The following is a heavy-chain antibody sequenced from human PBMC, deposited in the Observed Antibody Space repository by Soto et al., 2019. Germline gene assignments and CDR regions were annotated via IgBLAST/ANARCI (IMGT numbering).Heavy chain of an antibody. CDR1: GYTFASYG. V-gene: IGHV1-18*01. Sequence: QVQLVQSGAEVKKPGASVKVSCKASGYTFASYGISWVRQAPGQGREWMGWISAYNGNTNYAKKLQDRVTMTTDTSTRNVYMELRSRRADDTAVYYGAIVVLDYGCNSETEYFQHWGQGTLGTVSS. D-gene: IGHD3-10*01. J-gene: IGHJ1*01. CDR3: AIVVLDYGCNSETEYFQH. CDR2: ISAYNGNT.